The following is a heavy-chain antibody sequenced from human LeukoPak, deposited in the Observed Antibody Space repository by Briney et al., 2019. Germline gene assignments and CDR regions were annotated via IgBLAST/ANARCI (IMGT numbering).Heavy chain of an antibody. V-gene: IGHV4-59*08. D-gene: IGHD3-22*01. CDR2: IYYGGST. J-gene: IGHJ3*02. CDR3: ARATYYYDSSGYWTLEFDFDI. CDR1: GGSISSYY. Sequence: SETLSLTCTVSGGSISSYYWSWIRQPPGKGLEWIGYIYYGGSTNYNPSLKSRVTISVDTSKNQFSLRLSSVTAADTAVYYCARATYYYDSSGYWTLEFDFDIWGQGTMVTVSS.